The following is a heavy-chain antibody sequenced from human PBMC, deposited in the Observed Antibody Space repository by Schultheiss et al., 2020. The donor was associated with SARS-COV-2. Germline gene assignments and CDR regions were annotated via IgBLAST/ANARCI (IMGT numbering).Heavy chain of an antibody. CDR1: GFTFTSSA. Sequence: SVKVSCKASGFTFTSSAMQWVRQARGQRLEWIGWIVVGSGNTNYAQKFQERVTITRDTSASTAYMELSSLRAEDTAVYYCARRRKDIVDPWRFDPWGQGTLVTVSS. J-gene: IGHJ5*02. D-gene: IGHD2-15*01. CDR3: ARRRKDIVDPWRFDP. V-gene: IGHV1-58*02. CDR2: IVVGSGNT.